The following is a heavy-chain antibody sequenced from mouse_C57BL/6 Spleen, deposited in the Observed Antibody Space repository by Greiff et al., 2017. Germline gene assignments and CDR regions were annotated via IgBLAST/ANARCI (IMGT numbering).Heavy chain of an antibody. CDR1: GFTFSSYA. CDR2: ISSGGDYI. Sequence: EVKLMESGEGLVKPGGSLKLSCAASGFTFSSYAMSWVRQTPEKRLEWVAYISSGGDYIYYADTVKGRFTISRDNARNTLYLQMSSLKSEDTAMYYCTREGQLRLLFAYWGQGTLVTVSA. CDR3: TREGQLRLLFAY. J-gene: IGHJ3*01. D-gene: IGHD3-2*02. V-gene: IGHV5-9-1*02.